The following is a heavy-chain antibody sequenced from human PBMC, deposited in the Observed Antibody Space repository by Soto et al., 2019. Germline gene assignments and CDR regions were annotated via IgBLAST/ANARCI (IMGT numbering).Heavy chain of an antibody. CDR2: INHSGST. V-gene: IGHV4-34*01. J-gene: IGHJ4*02. CDR1: GGSFSGYY. D-gene: IGHD4-17*01. Sequence: SETRSLTCAVYGGSFSGYYWSWIRQPPGKGLEWIGEINHSGSTNYNPSLKSRVTISVDTSKNQFSLKLSSVTAADTTVYHCASLDHHGVESITNWGQGTLVTFSS. CDR3: ASLDHHGVESITN.